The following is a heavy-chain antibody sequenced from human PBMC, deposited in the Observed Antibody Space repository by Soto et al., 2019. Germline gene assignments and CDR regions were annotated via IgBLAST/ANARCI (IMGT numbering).Heavy chain of an antibody. CDR1: GFTFSSYA. Sequence: QVQLVESGGGVVQPGRSLRLSCAASGFTFSSYAMHWVRQAPGKGLEWVAVISYDGSNKYYADSVKGRFTISRDNSKNTLYLQMTSLGAEDTAVYYCARGGDSSGYFSWFDPWGQGNLVNVSS. CDR3: ARGGDSSGYFSWFDP. CDR2: ISYDGSNK. J-gene: IGHJ5*02. V-gene: IGHV3-30-3*01. D-gene: IGHD3-22*01.